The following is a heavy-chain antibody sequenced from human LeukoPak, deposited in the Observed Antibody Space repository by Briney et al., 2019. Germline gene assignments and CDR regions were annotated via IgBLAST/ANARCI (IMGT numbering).Heavy chain of an antibody. CDR2: IYSGGST. D-gene: IGHD6-13*01. CDR3: ARAGIAAAGTPFDY. Sequence: GGSLRLSCAASGFTFSSNYMSWVRQAPGKGLEWVSVIYSGGSTYFSDSVKGRFTISRDNPKNTLYLQMNSLRAEDTAVYYCARAGIAAAGTPFDYWGQGTLVTVSS. CDR1: GFTFSSNY. V-gene: IGHV3-53*01. J-gene: IGHJ4*02.